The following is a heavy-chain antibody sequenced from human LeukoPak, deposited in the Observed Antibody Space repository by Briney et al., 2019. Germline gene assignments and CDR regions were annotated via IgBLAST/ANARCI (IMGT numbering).Heavy chain of an antibody. CDR1: GFTFSRYW. D-gene: IGHD1-26*01. V-gene: IGHV3-74*01. CDR3: ARGGATTLGAFDI. Sequence: GGSLRLSCAASGFTFSRYWMHWVRQAPGKGLVCVSRINGDGSSTTYADSVKGRFTISRDNAKNTLYLQMKSLRAEDTAVYYCARGGATTLGAFDIWGQGTMVTVSS. J-gene: IGHJ3*02. CDR2: INGDGSST.